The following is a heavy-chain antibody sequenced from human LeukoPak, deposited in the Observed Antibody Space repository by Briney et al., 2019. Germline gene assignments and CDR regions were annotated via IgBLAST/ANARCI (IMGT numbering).Heavy chain of an antibody. D-gene: IGHD2-2*01. Sequence: GGSLRLSCAASGFTFSSYSMNWVRQAPGKGLEWVSSISSSSSYIYYADSVKGRFTISRDNAKNSLYLQMNSLRAEDTAVYHCAREEGYCSSTSCYGFDYWGQGTLVTVSS. J-gene: IGHJ4*02. V-gene: IGHV3-21*01. CDR3: AREEGYCSSTSCYGFDY. CDR1: GFTFSSYS. CDR2: ISSSSSYI.